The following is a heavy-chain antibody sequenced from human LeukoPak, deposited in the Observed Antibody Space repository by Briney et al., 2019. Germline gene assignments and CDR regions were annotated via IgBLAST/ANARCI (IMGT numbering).Heavy chain of an antibody. V-gene: IGHV3-15*01. CDR2: INSKIDGGPT. Sequence: GGSLRLSCAASGFTFSYAWMSWVRQAPGKGLEWVARINSKIDGGPTDYAESVKDRFTLSRDDSENTLYLQMNSLKSEDTAVYFCATDDSRGYRPFDYWGQGTLVTVSS. J-gene: IGHJ4*02. CDR3: ATDDSRGYRPFDY. D-gene: IGHD3-22*01. CDR1: GFTFSYAW.